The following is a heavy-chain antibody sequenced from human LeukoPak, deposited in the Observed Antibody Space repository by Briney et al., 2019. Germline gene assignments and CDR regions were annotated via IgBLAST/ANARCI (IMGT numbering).Heavy chain of an antibody. D-gene: IGHD2-15*01. CDR2: IKQDGSEK. J-gene: IGHJ4*02. V-gene: IGHV3-7*01. CDR1: GFTFSSYW. CDR3: AGGYCSGGSCYNDY. Sequence: PGGSLRLSCAASGFTFSSYWMSWVRQAPGKGLEWVANIKQDGSEKYYVDSVKGRFTISRDNAKNSLYLQMNSLRAEDTAVYYCAGGYCSGGSCYNDYWGQGTLVTVSS.